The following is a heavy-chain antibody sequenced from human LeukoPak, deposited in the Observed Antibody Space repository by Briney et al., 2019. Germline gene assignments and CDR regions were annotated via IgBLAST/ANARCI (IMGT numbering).Heavy chain of an antibody. Sequence: SETLSLTCAVYGGSFSTFYWSWIRQPAGKGLEWIGHISASGTTRYNPSLKSRVIMSLDTSKNQFSLKLSSVTAADTAVYYCAREGGAVAGLFDYWGQGTLVTVSS. D-gene: IGHD6-19*01. CDR1: GGSFSTFY. V-gene: IGHV4-4*07. CDR3: AREGGAVAGLFDY. J-gene: IGHJ4*02. CDR2: ISASGTT.